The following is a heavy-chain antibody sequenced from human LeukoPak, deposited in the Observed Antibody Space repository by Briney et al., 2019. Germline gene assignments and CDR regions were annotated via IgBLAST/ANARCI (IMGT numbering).Heavy chain of an antibody. CDR1: GGSISSSSYY. Sequence: KTSETLSLTCTVSGGSISSSSYYWGWIRQPPGKGLEWIGSIYYSGSTYYNPSLKSRVTISVDTSKNQFSLKLSSVTAADTAVYYCARDFALYSSSWYVDYWGQGTLVTVSS. V-gene: IGHV4-39*07. CDR3: ARDFALYSSSWYVDY. J-gene: IGHJ4*02. D-gene: IGHD6-13*01. CDR2: IYYSGST.